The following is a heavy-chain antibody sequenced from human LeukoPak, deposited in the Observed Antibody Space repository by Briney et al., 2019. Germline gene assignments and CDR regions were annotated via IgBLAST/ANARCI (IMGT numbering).Heavy chain of an antibody. D-gene: IGHD6-13*01. J-gene: IGHJ6*03. CDR3: ARASYSSSWTRGYYYYYMDV. CDR1: GGSISSSSYY. V-gene: IGHV4-39*07. CDR2: IYYSGST. Sequence: PSETLSLTCTVSGGSISSSSYYWGWIRQPPGKGLEWIGSIYYSGSTYYNPSLKSRVTISVDTSKNQFSLKLSSVSAADTAVYYCARASYSSSWTRGYYYYYMDVWGKGTTVTVSS.